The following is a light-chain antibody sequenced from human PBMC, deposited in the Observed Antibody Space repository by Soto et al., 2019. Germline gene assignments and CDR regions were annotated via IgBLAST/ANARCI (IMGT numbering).Light chain of an antibody. CDR3: QQYNNWPLT. Sequence: EIVMTQSPATLSVSPGERATLSCRASQSVSSNLAWYEQKPGQAPMPLIYVASTRATGIPARFSGSGSGTEFTLTISSLQSEDFAVYYCQQYNNWPLTFGGGTKVDIK. J-gene: IGKJ4*01. V-gene: IGKV3-15*01. CDR2: VAS. CDR1: QSVSSN.